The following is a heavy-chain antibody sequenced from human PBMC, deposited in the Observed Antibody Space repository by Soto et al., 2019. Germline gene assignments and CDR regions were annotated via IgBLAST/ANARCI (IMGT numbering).Heavy chain of an antibody. J-gene: IGHJ4*02. CDR3: ARSGDYVAFDY. CDR2: IYYSGYT. D-gene: IGHD4-17*01. V-gene: IGHV4-30-4*01. Sequence: QVQLQESGPGLVKPSQTLSLTCTVSGDSFSSADYKWSWIRQPPGKGLEWIGYIYYSGYTYNNPSLKSRLTMSVDTSKNQFSLTLSSVTAADTAVYYCARSGDYVAFDYWGQGTMVTVS. CDR1: GDSFSSADYK.